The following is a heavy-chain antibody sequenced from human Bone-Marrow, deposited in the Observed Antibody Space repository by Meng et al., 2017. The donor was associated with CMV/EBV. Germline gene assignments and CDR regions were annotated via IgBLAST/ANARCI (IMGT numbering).Heavy chain of an antibody. V-gene: IGHV4-39*01. J-gene: IGHJ4*02. CDR2: IYYSGST. Sequence: SCSSYYAGWLREPPAKGLEWIGSIYYSGSTYYNPSLKSRVTISVDTSKNQFSLKLSSVTAADTAVYYCARHRLDRVTARGGLRYFDYWGQGTLVTVSS. CDR3: ARHRLDRVTARGGLRYFDY. CDR1: SCSSYY. D-gene: IGHD3/OR15-3a*01.